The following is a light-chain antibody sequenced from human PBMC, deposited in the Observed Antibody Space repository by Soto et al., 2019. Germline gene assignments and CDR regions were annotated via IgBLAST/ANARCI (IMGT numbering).Light chain of an antibody. CDR3: HQYGHSPQT. Sequence: EIVLTQSPGTLSLSPGERATLSCWASQSVTSSYLAWYQQKPRQAPRLLIYHTSIRATGIPDRLSGSGSGTDFTLIISRLEPEDFAVYYCHQYGHSPQTFGQGTKVEIK. V-gene: IGKV3-20*01. J-gene: IGKJ1*01. CDR1: QSVTSSY. CDR2: HTS.